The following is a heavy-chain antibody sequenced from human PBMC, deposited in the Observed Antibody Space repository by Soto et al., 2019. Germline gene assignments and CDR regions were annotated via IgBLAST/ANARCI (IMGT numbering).Heavy chain of an antibody. D-gene: IGHD4-17*01. CDR1: GYTFTSFG. CDR3: ARDVYGNTEGDAFAM. J-gene: IGHJ3*02. Sequence: QPQLVQSGAEVKKPGASVKVSCKASGYTFTSFGITWVRQAPGQGLEWMGWISTYNGKTNYPQKLQGRGTMTTDTSTSTAYMDLRSLRSDDPAVYYCARDVYGNTEGDAFAMWGQGTLVTVSS. V-gene: IGHV1-18*01. CDR2: ISTYNGKT.